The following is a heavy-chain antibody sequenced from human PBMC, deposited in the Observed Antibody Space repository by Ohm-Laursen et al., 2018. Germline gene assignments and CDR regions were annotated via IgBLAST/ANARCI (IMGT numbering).Heavy chain of an antibody. CDR2: ISATGDYM. CDR1: GFTFSSFE. V-gene: IGHV3-48*03. CDR3: AKDQDYGDYVSDY. Sequence: SLRLSCSASGFTFSSFEMNWVRQAPGKGLEWVSYISATGDYMYYADSVKDRFTISRDNAKNSLYLQMNSLRAEDTAVYYCAKDQDYGDYVSDYWGQGTLVTVSS. J-gene: IGHJ4*02. D-gene: IGHD4-17*01.